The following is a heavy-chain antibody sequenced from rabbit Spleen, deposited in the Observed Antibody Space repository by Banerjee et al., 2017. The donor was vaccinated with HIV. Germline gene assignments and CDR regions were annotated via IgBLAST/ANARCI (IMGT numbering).Heavy chain of an antibody. CDR3: ARDTGSSFSSYGMDL. J-gene: IGHJ6*01. V-gene: IGHV1S40*01. CDR1: GIDFSSGYY. D-gene: IGHD8-1*01. CDR2: IAGSGSGFT. Sequence: QSLEESGGDLVKPGASLTLTCKASGIDFSSGYYMCWVRQAPGKGLEWIACIAGSGSGFTYSATWAKGRFTISKTSSTTVTLQMTSLTVADTATYFCARDTGSSFSSYGMDLWGQGTLVTVS.